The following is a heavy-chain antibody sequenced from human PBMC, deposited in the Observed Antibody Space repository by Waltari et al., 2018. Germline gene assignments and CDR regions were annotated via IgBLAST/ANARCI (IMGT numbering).Heavy chain of an antibody. Sequence: QVQLQESGPGLVKPSETLSLTCTVPGGPISSYYWSWIRQAPGKGTAWAGHIYSSGSTNYNPSLKSRVTISVDTSKNQFSLKLSSVTAADTAVYYCASWRGYGYYFDYWGQGTLVTVSS. J-gene: IGHJ4*02. CDR1: GGPISSYY. CDR2: IYSSGST. D-gene: IGHD5-12*01. CDR3: ASWRGYGYYFDY. V-gene: IGHV4-59*01.